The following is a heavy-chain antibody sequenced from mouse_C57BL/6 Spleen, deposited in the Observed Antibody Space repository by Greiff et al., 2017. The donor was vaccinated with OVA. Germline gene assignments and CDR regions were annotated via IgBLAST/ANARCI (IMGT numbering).Heavy chain of an antibody. J-gene: IGHJ3*01. Sequence: VQLQQPGAELVKPGASVKMSCKASGYTFTSYWITWVKQRPGQGLEWIGDIYPGSGSTNYNEKFKSKATLTVDTSSSTAYMQLSSLTSEDSAVYYCARSPYGYDFAWFAYWGQGTLVTVSA. CDR1: GYTFTSYW. CDR3: ARSPYGYDFAWFAY. CDR2: IYPGSGST. V-gene: IGHV1-55*01. D-gene: IGHD2-2*01.